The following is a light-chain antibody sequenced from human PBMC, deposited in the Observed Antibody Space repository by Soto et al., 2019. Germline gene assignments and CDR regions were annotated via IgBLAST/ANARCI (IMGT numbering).Light chain of an antibody. Sequence: DIQMTQSPSSLSASVGDRVTITCRASQSISSYLNWYQQKPGKAPKFLIYAASSLQSGVPSRFSGSGSRTDFTLTISSLQPEDFATYYCQQSYSSPRTFGQGTKLEIK. CDR3: QQSYSSPRT. CDR2: AAS. V-gene: IGKV1-39*01. CDR1: QSISSY. J-gene: IGKJ2*01.